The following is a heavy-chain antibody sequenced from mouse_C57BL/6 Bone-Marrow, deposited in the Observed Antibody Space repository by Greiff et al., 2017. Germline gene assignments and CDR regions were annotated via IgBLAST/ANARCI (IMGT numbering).Heavy chain of an antibody. D-gene: IGHD6-5*01. J-gene: IGHJ3*01. CDR3: ARDPISPSY. Sequence: EVHLVESGGGLVKPGGSLKLSCAASGFTFSSYALSWVRQTPEKRLEWVATISDGGSYTYSPDTVKGRFTISSDNAKNNLYLQMSHLKSEDTAMYYCARDPISPSYWGQGTLVTVSA. V-gene: IGHV5-4*01. CDR2: ISDGGSYT. CDR1: GFTFSSYA.